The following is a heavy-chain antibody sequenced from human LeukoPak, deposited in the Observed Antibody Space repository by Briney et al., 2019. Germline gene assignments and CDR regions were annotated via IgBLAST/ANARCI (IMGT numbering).Heavy chain of an antibody. J-gene: IGHJ4*02. CDR1: GFTFSTYS. D-gene: IGHD3-3*01. CDR3: ARDLVDKIFGVVHLPHDS. V-gene: IGHV3-21*01. Sequence: GGSLRLSCAASGFTFSTYSMNWVHQAPGKGLEWVSSIKSSSSYIYYADSVKGRFTISRDNARESLYLQMNSLRAEDTAVYYCARDLVDKIFGVVHLPHDSWGQGTLVTVSS. CDR2: IKSSSSYI.